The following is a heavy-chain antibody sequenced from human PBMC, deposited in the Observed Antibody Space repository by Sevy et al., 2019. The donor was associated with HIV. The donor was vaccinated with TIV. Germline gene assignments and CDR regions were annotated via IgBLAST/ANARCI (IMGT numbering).Heavy chain of an antibody. CDR1: GFTFSSYW. CDR2: INQDGSEK. V-gene: IGHV3-7*03. Sequence: GGSLRLSCTASGFTFSSYWMAWVRQAPGKGLEWVANINQDGSEKYYLDSVKGRITISRDNAKNSLYLQMNSLRAEDTAVYYCARGGSLFAYWGQGTLVTVSS. CDR3: ARGGSLFAY. D-gene: IGHD3-16*01. J-gene: IGHJ4*02.